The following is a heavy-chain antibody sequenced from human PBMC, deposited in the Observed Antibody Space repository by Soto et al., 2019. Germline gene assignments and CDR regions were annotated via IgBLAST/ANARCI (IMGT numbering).Heavy chain of an antibody. Sequence: LRLSCVASGFTFSGYAMTWVRQAPGKGLEWVSAITGGGGSTYYADSVKGRFTISRDNSKNTLYLQMNSPRAEDTAVYYCAKRISGWYEIDYWGQGTLVTVSS. CDR3: AKRISGWYEIDY. D-gene: IGHD6-19*01. CDR1: GFTFSGYA. CDR2: ITGGGGST. J-gene: IGHJ4*02. V-gene: IGHV3-23*01.